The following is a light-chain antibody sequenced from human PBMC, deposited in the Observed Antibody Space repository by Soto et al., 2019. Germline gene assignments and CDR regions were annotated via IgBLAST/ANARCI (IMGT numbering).Light chain of an antibody. CDR1: QGMSDY. Sequence: DIQMTQSPSSLSASVGDRVTLTCRASQGMSDYLAWYQQKPGKVPKLLIYAASTLQSGVPSRFSGSGSGTDFTLTISSLQPEYVATYYCQKYNSALWTFGQGTKVEIK. V-gene: IGKV1-27*01. J-gene: IGKJ1*01. CDR2: AAS. CDR3: QKYNSALWT.